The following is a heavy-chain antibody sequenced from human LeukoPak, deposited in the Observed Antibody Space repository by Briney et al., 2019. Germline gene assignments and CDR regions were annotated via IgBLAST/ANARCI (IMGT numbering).Heavy chain of an antibody. CDR1: GYSISSGYY. D-gene: IGHD1-26*01. CDR3: ARGGGGTYGNYYYYMDV. CDR2: VYHSGST. V-gene: IGHV4-38-2*01. Sequence: SETLYLTCAVSGYSISSGYYWGWIRQPPGKGLEWIGSVYHSGSTYYNPSLTSPVTISVDTSKNQFSLRLRSVTAADTAVYYCARGGGGTYGNYYYYMDVWGKGTTVTVSS. J-gene: IGHJ6*03.